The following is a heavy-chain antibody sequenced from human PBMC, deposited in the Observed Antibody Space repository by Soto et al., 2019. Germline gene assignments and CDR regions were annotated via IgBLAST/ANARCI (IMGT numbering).Heavy chain of an antibody. J-gene: IGHJ3*02. CDR1: GWSFSGYY. D-gene: IGHD1-26*01. Sequence: QVQLQQWGTGQLKSSETLSRTCAVNGWSFSGYYWSWIRQPPGKGLEWIGEIQHSGSTNYNPSLKSRVTISLDTSKNQFSLKLNSVTAADTAVYYCATLVVGASTMRADAFDIWGQGTMVTVSS. V-gene: IGHV4-34*01. CDR3: ATLVVGASTMRADAFDI. CDR2: IQHSGST.